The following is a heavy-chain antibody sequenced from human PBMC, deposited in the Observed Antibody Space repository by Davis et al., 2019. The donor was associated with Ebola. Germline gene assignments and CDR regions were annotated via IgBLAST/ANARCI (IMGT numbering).Heavy chain of an antibody. CDR1: GYSFTTYW. V-gene: IGHV5-51*01. CDR2: IYPGDSDT. D-gene: IGHD2/OR15-2a*01. J-gene: IGHJ4*02. CDR3: ARQESLYGSSDY. Sequence: PGGSLRLSCKGSGYSFTTYWIAWVRQTPAKGLEWMGIIYPGDSDTRYSPSFEGQVTISVDRSISTAYLQWSSLKASDIAMYYCARQESLYGSSDYWGQGTLVTVSS.